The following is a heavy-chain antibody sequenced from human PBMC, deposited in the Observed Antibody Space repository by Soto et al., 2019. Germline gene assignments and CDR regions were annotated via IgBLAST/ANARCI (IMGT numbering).Heavy chain of an antibody. V-gene: IGHV3-30-3*01. CDR3: ARVGGSFYGSWDS. J-gene: IGHJ4*02. CDR2: MAYEGNRE. Sequence: QVQLVESGGGVVQPGRSLRLSCAASGFTFSMYVMHWVRQAPGKGLEWVAVMAYEGNREYYGDPVKGRFFVSKDNSKNTLYLQMNSLRPEDTAVYYCARVGGSFYGSWDSWGQGALVTVSS. D-gene: IGHD1-26*01. CDR1: GFTFSMYV.